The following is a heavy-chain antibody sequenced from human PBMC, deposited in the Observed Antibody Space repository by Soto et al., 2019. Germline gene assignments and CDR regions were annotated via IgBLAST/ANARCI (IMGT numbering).Heavy chain of an antibody. CDR1: GFTFSSYA. CDR2: ISSSSSYI. CDR3: ARVGEGGSYRYFQH. Sequence: EVQLLESGGGLVQPGGSLRLSCAASGFTFSSYAMSWVRQAPGKGLEWVSSISSSSSYIYYADSVKGRFTISRDNAKNSLYLQMNSLRAEDTAVYYCARVGEGGSYRYFQHWGQGTLVTVSS. J-gene: IGHJ1*01. V-gene: IGHV3-21*01. D-gene: IGHD3-16*01.